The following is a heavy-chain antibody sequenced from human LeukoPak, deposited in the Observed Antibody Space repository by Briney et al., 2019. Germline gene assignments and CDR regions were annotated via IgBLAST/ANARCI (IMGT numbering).Heavy chain of an antibody. CDR3: ARSITMVYYYYYMDV. J-gene: IGHJ6*03. CDR1: GYSFTSYY. V-gene: IGHV1-46*01. Sequence: GASVKVSCKASGYSFTSYYLHWVRQAPGQGLEWMGIISPSGGSTSYAQKFQGRVTMTTDTSTSTAYVELRSLRSDDTAVYYCARSITMVYYYYYMDVWGKGTTVTISS. D-gene: IGHD3-10*01. CDR2: ISPSGGST.